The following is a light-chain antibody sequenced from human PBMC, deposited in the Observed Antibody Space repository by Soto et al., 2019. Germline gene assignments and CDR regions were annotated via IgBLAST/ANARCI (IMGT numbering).Light chain of an antibody. CDR3: LQATRWPWT. CDR1: QSLVSSNGNTF. Sequence: DVVMTQSPLSLPVTLGQPASISCRSSQSLVSSNGNTFLIWFQQRPGQSPRRLIYKVSNRDSAVSDRFTGSGAGTDFPLVISRVEAQDVRVYYFLQATRWPWTFGQGTKVEIK. CDR2: KVS. J-gene: IGKJ1*01. V-gene: IGKV2-30*01.